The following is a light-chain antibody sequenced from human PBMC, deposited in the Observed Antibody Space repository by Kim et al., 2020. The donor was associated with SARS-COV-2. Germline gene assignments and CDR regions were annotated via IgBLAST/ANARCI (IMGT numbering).Light chain of an antibody. CDR1: SNYVSGYKY. V-gene: IGLV2-11*03. CDR2: DVN. Sequence: PEQSITISCTGTSNYVSGYKYVSWYQQHPGKAPKLMIYDVNNRPSGVPDRFSGSKSGNTASLTISGLQPEDEADYYCCSYAGSYTIFGGGTKLTVL. CDR3: CSYAGSYTI. J-gene: IGLJ2*01.